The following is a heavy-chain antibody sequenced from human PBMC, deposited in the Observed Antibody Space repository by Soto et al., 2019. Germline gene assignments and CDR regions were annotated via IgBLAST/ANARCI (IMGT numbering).Heavy chain of an antibody. Sequence: ESGGGLVKPGGSLRLSCAASGFTFSSYSMNWVRQAPGKGLEWVSSISSSSSYIYYADSVKGRFTISRDNAKNSLYLQMNSLRAEDTAVYYCAREGGGGSCSDYWGQGTLVTVSS. V-gene: IGHV3-21*01. CDR2: ISSSSSYI. D-gene: IGHD2-15*01. J-gene: IGHJ4*02. CDR1: GFTFSSYS. CDR3: AREGGGGSCSDY.